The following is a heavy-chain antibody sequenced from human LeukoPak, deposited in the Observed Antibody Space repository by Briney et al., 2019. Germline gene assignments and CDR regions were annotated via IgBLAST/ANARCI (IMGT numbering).Heavy chain of an antibody. V-gene: IGHV4-4*07. D-gene: IGHD2-2*02. J-gene: IGHJ4*02. Sequence: KTSETLSLTCTVSGGSISRYYWSWIRQPAGKGLEWIGRIYTSGRTNYHPSLKSRVTISVVTSKNQYSLKLSSVTAADTAVYYCAREVHTLYYFDYWGQGTLVTVSS. CDR2: IYTSGRT. CDR3: AREVHTLYYFDY. CDR1: GGSISRYY.